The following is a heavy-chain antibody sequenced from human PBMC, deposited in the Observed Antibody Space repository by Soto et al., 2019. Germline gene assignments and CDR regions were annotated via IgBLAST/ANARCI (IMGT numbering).Heavy chain of an antibody. Sequence: EVQLVESGGGLVQPGGSLRLSCAASGFTFSTYWMHWVRQVTGEGLVWVSSISENGGITTYADSVKGRFTISRDNAKNTLYMQMTGLRVEDTAIYSCAREYYSSGTHWGQGTLVTVST. CDR2: ISENGGIT. J-gene: IGHJ1*01. CDR1: GFTFSTYW. D-gene: IGHD3-10*01. CDR3: AREYYSSGTH. V-gene: IGHV3-74*01.